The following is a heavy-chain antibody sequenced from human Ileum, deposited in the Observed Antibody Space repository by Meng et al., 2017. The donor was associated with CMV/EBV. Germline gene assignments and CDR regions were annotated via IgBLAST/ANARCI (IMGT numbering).Heavy chain of an antibody. Sequence: PGGSLRLSCAASGFTFSSYAMSWVRQAPGKELEWVSSISGSDGSPFYPDSVKGRFTVSRDNSKNTLYLQMTSLRVEDTAVYYCAKYPYWGQGTLVTVSS. V-gene: IGHV3-23*01. CDR2: ISGSDGSP. J-gene: IGHJ4*02. CDR1: GFTFSSYA. CDR3: AKYPY.